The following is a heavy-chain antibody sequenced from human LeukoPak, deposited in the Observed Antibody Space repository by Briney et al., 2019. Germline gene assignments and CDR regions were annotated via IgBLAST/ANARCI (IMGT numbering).Heavy chain of an antibody. CDR2: IWYDGSNK. V-gene: IGHV3-33*06. D-gene: IGHD3-10*01. CDR1: GFTFSSYG. CDR3: AKDVITMVPSCSDY. Sequence: GRSLRLSCAASGFTFSSYGMHWVRQAPGKGLEWVAVIWYDGSNKYYADSVKGRFTISRDNSKNTLYLQMNSLRAEDTAVYCCAKDVITMVPSCSDYWGQGTLVTVSS. J-gene: IGHJ4*02.